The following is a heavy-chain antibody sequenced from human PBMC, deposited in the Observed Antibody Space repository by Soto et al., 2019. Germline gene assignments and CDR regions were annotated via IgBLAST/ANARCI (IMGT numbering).Heavy chain of an antibody. D-gene: IGHD1-26*01. CDR1: GYSFSSLD. CDR3: ARGVTAGGDY. Sequence: QVQLVQSGAEVREPGASVKVSCKASGYSFSSLDINWVRQTTGQGLEWMGWMQPRDGRTGYAQKFQGRVTMTRDTSVHTAYMELSSLTSHDAAFYYCARGVTAGGDYWGDGTLVTVSS. V-gene: IGHV1-8*01. J-gene: IGHJ4*01. CDR2: MQPRDGRT.